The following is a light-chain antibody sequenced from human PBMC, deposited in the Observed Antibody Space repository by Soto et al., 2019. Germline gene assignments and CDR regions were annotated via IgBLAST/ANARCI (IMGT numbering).Light chain of an antibody. CDR2: EGT. CDR3: QSYDSSLSGSKVV. J-gene: IGLJ2*01. Sequence: QSALTQPASVSGSPGQSITISCTGTSSDVGIYNLVSWYQQHPGKAPKLMIYEGTRRPSGVPDRFSGSKSGTSASLAITGLQAEDEAEYYCQSYDSSLSGSKVVFGGGTKLTVL. V-gene: IGLV2-14*02. CDR1: SSDVGIYNL.